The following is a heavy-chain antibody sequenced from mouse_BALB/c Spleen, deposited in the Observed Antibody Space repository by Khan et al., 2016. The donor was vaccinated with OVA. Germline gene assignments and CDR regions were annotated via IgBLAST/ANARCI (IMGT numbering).Heavy chain of an antibody. D-gene: IGHD2-1*01. CDR2: IFPGTGTT. V-gene: IGHV1S132*01. J-gene: IGHJ3*01. CDR1: GYTFTNYW. Sequence: VQLQESGAELVKPGASVKLSCKTSGYTFTNYWIQWVKQRPGQGLGWIGQIFPGTGTTYYNENFKAKATLNLDTSSSTAYMQLSSLTSEDSAVSFCSRGYFGNYEFAYCGQGTLVTVSA. CDR3: SRGYFGNYEFAY.